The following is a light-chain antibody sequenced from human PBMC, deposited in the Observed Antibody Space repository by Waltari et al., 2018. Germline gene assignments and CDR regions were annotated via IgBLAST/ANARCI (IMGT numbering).Light chain of an antibody. CDR2: WAS. CDR1: QSVLYSSNNKNY. CDR3: QQYYSTPYT. V-gene: IGKV4-1*01. Sequence: DIVMTQSPDSLAVSLGERATINCKSSQSVLYSSNNKNYLAWYQQKPGQPPKLLIYWASTREPGVPDRSSGSGSGTDFTLTISSLQAEDVAVYYCQQYYSTPYTFGQGTKLEIK. J-gene: IGKJ2*01.